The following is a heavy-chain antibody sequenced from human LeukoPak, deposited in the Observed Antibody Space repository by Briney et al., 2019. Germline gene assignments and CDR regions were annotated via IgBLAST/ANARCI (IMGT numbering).Heavy chain of an antibody. J-gene: IGHJ4*02. CDR3: ARDRNIVATDY. CDR2: IRFDGSNT. D-gene: IGHD5-12*01. Sequence: GGSLRLSCAASGFTFSNYGMHWVRQAPGKGLAWVTFIRFDGSNTYYADSVKGRFTISRDNAKNSLYLQMNSLRAEDTAVYYCARDRNIVATDYWGQGTLVTVSS. CDR1: GFTFSNYG. V-gene: IGHV3-30*02.